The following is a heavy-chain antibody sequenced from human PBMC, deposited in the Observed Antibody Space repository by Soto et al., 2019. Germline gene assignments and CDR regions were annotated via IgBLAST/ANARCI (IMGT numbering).Heavy chain of an antibody. Sequence: ASVKVSCKASGYTFTGYYIHWVRQAPGEGLEWMGWINPNSGGTKYEQRFQGRVTMTRDKSIRTAYMELTRLSSDDTAVYYCASGEVDTARFDPWGQGTLVTVSS. V-gene: IGHV1-2*02. D-gene: IGHD5-18*01. J-gene: IGHJ5*02. CDR3: ASGEVDTARFDP. CDR1: GYTFTGYY. CDR2: INPNSGGT.